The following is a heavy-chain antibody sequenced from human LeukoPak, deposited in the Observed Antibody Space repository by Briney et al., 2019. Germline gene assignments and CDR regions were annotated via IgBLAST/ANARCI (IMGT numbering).Heavy chain of an antibody. CDR1: GFTFSIHG. V-gene: IGHV3-23*01. Sequence: GGTLRLSCAASGFTFSIHGMNWVRQAPGKGLEWVSGIGASGSHTYFADSVKGRFSISRDNSKNTVYLQMNSLRAGDTALYFCARDLSSLGLDDWGQGTLVTVSS. CDR3: ARDLSSLGLDD. CDR2: IGASGSHT. D-gene: IGHD7-27*01. J-gene: IGHJ4*02.